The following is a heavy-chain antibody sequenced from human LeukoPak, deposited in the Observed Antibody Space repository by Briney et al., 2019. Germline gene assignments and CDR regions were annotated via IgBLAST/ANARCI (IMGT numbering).Heavy chain of an antibody. CDR1: GGSISSGSYY. V-gene: IGHV4-61*02. J-gene: IGHJ4*02. CDR3: ARVGSGGAWFDF. D-gene: IGHD6-19*01. CDR2: IYTSGST. Sequence: PSETLSLTCTVSGGSISSGSYYWSWIRQPAGKGLEWIGRIYTSGSTNYNPSLKSRVTISVDTSKNQFSLKLSSVTAADTAVYYCARVGSGGAWFDFWGQGTLVSVSS.